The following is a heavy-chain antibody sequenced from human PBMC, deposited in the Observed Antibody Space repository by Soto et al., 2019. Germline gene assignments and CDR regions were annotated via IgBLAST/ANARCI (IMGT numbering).Heavy chain of an antibody. D-gene: IGHD6-6*01. Sequence: EVQLVESGGGLVQPGGSLRLSCAASGFTFSSYEMNWVRQAQGKGLEWVSYISSSGSTIYYADSVKGRFTISRDNAKNSLYLQMNSLRAEDTAVYYFARVIAAPPYWGQGTLVTVSS. CDR3: ARVIAAPPY. CDR2: ISSSGSTI. J-gene: IGHJ4*02. V-gene: IGHV3-48*03. CDR1: GFTFSSYE.